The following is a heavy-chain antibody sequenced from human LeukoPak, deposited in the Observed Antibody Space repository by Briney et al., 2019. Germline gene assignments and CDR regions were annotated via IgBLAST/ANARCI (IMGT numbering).Heavy chain of an antibody. CDR3: ARSPLDYD. J-gene: IGHJ4*02. CDR2: ISSSSSYI. Sequence: GGSLRLSCAASGFTFSSYSMNWVREAPGKGLEWVSSISSSSSYIYYADSVKGRFTISRGNAKNSLYLQMNSLRVEDTAVYYCARSPLDYDWGQGTLVTVSS. CDR1: GFTFSSYS. D-gene: IGHD4-17*01. V-gene: IGHV3-21*01.